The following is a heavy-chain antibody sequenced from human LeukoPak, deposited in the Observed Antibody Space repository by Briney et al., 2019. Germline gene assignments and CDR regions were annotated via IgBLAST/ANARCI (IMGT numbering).Heavy chain of an antibody. CDR1: GFTFSNYA. D-gene: IGHD6-6*01. J-gene: IGHJ4*02. CDR2: ITASGGDT. CDR3: AKGTSSSRPYYFDY. Sequence: GGSLRLSCAASGFTFSNYAMSWVLQAPGKGLEWVSAITASGGDTFHADSVKGRFTISRDNSKSTLYLQMNSLRAEDTATYFCAKGTSSSRPYYFDYWGQGTLVAVSS. V-gene: IGHV3-23*01.